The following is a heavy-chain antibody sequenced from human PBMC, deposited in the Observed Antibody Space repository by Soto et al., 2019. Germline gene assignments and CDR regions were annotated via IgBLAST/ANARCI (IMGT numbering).Heavy chain of an antibody. CDR2: ISSSGSTI. J-gene: IGHJ3*02. V-gene: IGHV3-11*01. Sequence: KPGGSLRLSCAASGFTFSDYYMSWIRQAPGKGLEWVSYISSSGSTIYYADSVKGRFTISRDNAKNSLYLQMNSLRAEDTAVYYCARNLRTLERRRSAFDIWGQGTMVTVSS. CDR3: ARNLRTLERRRSAFDI. D-gene: IGHD1-1*01. CDR1: GFTFSDYY.